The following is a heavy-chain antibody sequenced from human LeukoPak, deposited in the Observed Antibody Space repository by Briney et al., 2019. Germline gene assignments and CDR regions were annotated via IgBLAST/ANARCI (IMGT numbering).Heavy chain of an antibody. D-gene: IGHD5-12*01. CDR2: IYYSGST. J-gene: IGHJ4*02. CDR1: GGSISSGGYY. CDR3: AGTEKPEWLRFDY. Sequence: SETLSLTCTVSGGSISSGGYYWSWIRQHPGKGLEWIGYIYYSGSTYYNPSLKSRVTISVDTSKNQFSLKLGSVTAADTAVYYCAGTEKPEWLRFDYWGQGTLVTVSS. V-gene: IGHV4-31*03.